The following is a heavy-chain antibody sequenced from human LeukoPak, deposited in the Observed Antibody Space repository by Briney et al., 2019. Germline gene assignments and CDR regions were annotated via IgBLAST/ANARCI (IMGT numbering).Heavy chain of an antibody. CDR2: INPNSGGT. CDR1: GYTFTGYY. V-gene: IGHV1-2*02. CDR3: ASTRLSYYYGMDV. D-gene: IGHD2-15*01. J-gene: IGHJ6*02. Sequence: ASVKVSCKASGYTFTGYYMHWVRPAPGQGLEWMGWINPNSGGTNYAQKFQGRVTMTRDTSISTAYMELSRLRSDDTAVYYCASTRLSYYYGMDVWGQGTTVTVSS.